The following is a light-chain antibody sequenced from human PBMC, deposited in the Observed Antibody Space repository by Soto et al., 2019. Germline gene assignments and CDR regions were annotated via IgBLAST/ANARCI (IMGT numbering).Light chain of an antibody. CDR3: AAWDDSLNGPV. CDR2: SNN. J-gene: IGLJ3*02. V-gene: IGLV1-44*01. Sequence: QSVLTQPPSASGTPGQRVTISCSGSSSNIGSNTVNWYQQLPGTAPKLLIYSNNQRPSGVPDRFSGSKSGTSASLAISGLQSEDEADYYCAAWDDSLNGPVXGGGTQLTV. CDR1: SSNIGSNT.